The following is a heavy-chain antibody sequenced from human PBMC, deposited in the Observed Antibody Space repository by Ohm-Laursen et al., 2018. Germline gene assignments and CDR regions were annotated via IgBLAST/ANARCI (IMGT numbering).Heavy chain of an antibody. J-gene: IGHJ6*02. CDR2: ISRNSGSI. Sequence: SLRLSCAASGFTFDDYAMHWVRQAPGKGLKWVSGISRNSGSIGYADSVKGRFTISRDNAKNSLYLQMNSLRAEDTALYYCAKDSSGGYYGMHVWGQGTTVTVSS. CDR1: GFTFDDYA. V-gene: IGHV3-9*01. CDR3: AKDSSGGYYGMHV. D-gene: IGHD3-10*01.